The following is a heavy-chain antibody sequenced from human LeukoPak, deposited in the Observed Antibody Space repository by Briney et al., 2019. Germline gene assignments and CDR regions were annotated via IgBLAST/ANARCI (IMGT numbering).Heavy chain of an antibody. CDR1: GGSTSSSNYY. CDR2: IHYSGNT. D-gene: IGHD3-3*01. Sequence: PSETLSLTCTVSGGSTSSSNYYWGWIRQPPGKGLEWIGGIHYSGNTYYNPSLKSRVTISIDTSKNQFSLKLSSVTAADTAVYYCARLGAGPTYYDFWSGYSSFYFDYWGQGTLVAVSS. V-gene: IGHV4-39*01. CDR3: ARLGAGPTYYDFWSGYSSFYFDY. J-gene: IGHJ4*02.